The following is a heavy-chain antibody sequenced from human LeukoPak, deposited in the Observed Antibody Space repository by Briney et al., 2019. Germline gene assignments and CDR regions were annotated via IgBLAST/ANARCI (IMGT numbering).Heavy chain of an antibody. Sequence: SETLSLTCAVYGGSFSGYYWSWISQPPGKGLEWIGEINHSGSTNYNPSLKSRVTISVDTSKNQFSLKLSSVTAADTAVYYCARVPPTVTTTNYYYYYYMDVWGKGTTVTVSS. CDR3: ARVPPTVTTTNYYYYYYMDV. J-gene: IGHJ6*03. CDR1: GGSFSGYY. CDR2: INHSGST. V-gene: IGHV4-34*01. D-gene: IGHD4-17*01.